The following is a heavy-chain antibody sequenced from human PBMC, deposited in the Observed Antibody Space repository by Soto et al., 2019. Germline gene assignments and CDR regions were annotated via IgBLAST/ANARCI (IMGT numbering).Heavy chain of an antibody. D-gene: IGHD6-13*01. CDR2: IYVGDSDT. V-gene: IGHV5-51*01. CDR1: GYTFTSYW. CDR3: LIAAAGTRYFPH. Sequence: GESLKISCKGSGYTFTSYWIGWVRQMPGKCLEWMGMIYVGDSDTRYSPAFQGQVTISADKSVSHAYLQCSSLKASDTAMYYCLIAAAGTRYFPHWGQGTLVTVSS. J-gene: IGHJ1*01.